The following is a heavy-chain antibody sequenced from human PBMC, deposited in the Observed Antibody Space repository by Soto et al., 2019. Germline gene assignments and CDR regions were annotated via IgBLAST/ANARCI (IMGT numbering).Heavy chain of an antibody. CDR1: GGSISSYY. V-gene: IGHV4-59*01. J-gene: IGHJ4*02. CDR3: ARVYYYGSGSYYNSDNYFDY. D-gene: IGHD3-10*01. CDR2: IYYSGST. Sequence: PSETLSLTCTVSGGSISSYYWSWIRQPPGKGLEWIGYIYYSGSTNYNPSLKSRVTISVDTSKNQFSLKLSSVTAADTAVFYCARVYYYGSGSYYNSDNYFDYWGQGTLVTVSS.